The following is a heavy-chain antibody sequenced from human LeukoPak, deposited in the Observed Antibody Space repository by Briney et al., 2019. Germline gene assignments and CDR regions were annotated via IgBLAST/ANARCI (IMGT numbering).Heavy chain of an antibody. Sequence: ASVKVSCKASGYTFTGYYLHWVRQAPGQGLDWMGWITPNSGGTNYAQRFQGRVTMTRDTSISTAYMELSRLRSDDTAVYYCAREAYDSGSFRTDYYYMDVWGKGTTVTISS. CDR2: ITPNSGGT. D-gene: IGHD3-10*01. V-gene: IGHV1-2*02. CDR1: GYTFTGYY. J-gene: IGHJ6*03. CDR3: AREAYDSGSFRTDYYYMDV.